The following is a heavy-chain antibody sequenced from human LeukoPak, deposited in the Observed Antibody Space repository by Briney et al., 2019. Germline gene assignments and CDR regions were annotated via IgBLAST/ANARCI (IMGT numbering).Heavy chain of an antibody. CDR1: GGSVSSGSYY. D-gene: IGHD3-10*01. V-gene: IGHV4-61*01. CDR3: ARDRYYYGSGSYPDAFDI. Sequence: KPSETLSLTCTVSGGSVSSGSYYWSWIRQPPGKGLEWIGYNYYSGSTNYNPSLKSRVTISVDTSKNQFSLKLSSVTAADTAVYYCARDRYYYGSGSYPDAFDIWGQGTMVTVSS. J-gene: IGHJ3*02. CDR2: NYYSGST.